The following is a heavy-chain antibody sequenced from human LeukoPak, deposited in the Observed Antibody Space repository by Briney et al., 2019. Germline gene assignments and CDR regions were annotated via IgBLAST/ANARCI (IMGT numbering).Heavy chain of an antibody. D-gene: IGHD3-10*01. CDR3: ARDGSGSYYPYYYYGMDV. V-gene: IGHV6-1*01. J-gene: IGHJ6*04. CDR2: TYYRSKWYN. Sequence: SQTLSLTCAISGDSVSSNSAAWNWIRQSPSRGLEWLGRTYYRSKWYNDYAVSVKSRITINPDTSKNQFSLQLNSVTPEDTAVYYCARDGSGSYYPYYYYGMDVWGKGTTATVSS. CDR1: GDSVSSNSAA.